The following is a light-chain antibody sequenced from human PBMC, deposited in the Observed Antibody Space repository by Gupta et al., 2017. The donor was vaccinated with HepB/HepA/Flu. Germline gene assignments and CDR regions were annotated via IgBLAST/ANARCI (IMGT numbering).Light chain of an antibody. CDR2: EVS. Sequence: QSALTQPASVSGSPGQSITISCTGTSSDIGNYNLVSWYHQHPGKAPNLMIYEVSKRPAGVSSRFSGSKSTNTSSLTIAVQEEEEEDDYYCCSDAGSDTYLFATGTKVTVL. CDR1: SSDIGNYNL. CDR3: CSDAGSDTYL. V-gene: IGLV2-23*02. J-gene: IGLJ1*01.